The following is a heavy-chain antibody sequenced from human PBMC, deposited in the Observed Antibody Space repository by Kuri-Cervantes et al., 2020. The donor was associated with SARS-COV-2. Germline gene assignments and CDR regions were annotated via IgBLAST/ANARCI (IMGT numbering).Heavy chain of an antibody. J-gene: IGHJ4*02. V-gene: IGHV3-30*02. CDR3: ARDLGTYYQTGAYFDS. D-gene: IGHD2-8*02. CDR2: IRYDESNK. CDR1: GFTFSAHD. Sequence: GESLKISCAASGFTFSAHDMHWVRQAPGKGLEWVAFIRYDESNKYYADSVEDRFTISRDNSKGTLLLRMNSPRVDDTGVYFCARDLGTYYQTGAYFDSWGQGTLVTVSS.